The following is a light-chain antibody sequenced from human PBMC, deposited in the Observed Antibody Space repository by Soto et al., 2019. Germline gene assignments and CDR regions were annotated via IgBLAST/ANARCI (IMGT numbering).Light chain of an antibody. CDR1: QSVSSSY. CDR3: QQYGSSPWT. V-gene: IGKV3-20*01. CDR2: AAS. J-gene: IGKJ1*01. Sequence: VLTQSPGTLSLSPGERATHSCRASQSVSSSYLVWHQQKPGQAPRLLIYAASRRATGIPDRFSGSGSGTDFTLTISRLEPEDFAVYYCQQYGSSPWTFGQGTKVDIK.